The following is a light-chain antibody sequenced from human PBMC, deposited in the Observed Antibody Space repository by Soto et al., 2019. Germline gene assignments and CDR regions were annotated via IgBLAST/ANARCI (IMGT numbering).Light chain of an antibody. CDR2: DDH. J-gene: IGLJ1*01. V-gene: IGLV3-21*02. Sequence: SYELTQPPSVSVAPGQTARISCGGDNIGTKSVHWYQPKPGQAPVLVIYDDHDRPSGITERFSGSNSGNTATLTITRVEAGDEADYYCQVWDSSSDHYVFAAGTKLTVL. CDR3: QVWDSSSDHYV. CDR1: NIGTKS.